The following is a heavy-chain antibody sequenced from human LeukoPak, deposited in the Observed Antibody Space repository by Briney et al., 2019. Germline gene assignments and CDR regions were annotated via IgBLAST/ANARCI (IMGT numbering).Heavy chain of an antibody. V-gene: IGHV4-4*07. CDR3: ARDSRGSGSYYSDFDY. Sequence: SETLSLTCTVSGGSISGYYWSWIRQSAGKGLEWIGRVYTSGSTNYNASLQSRVTMSVDTSKNQFSLKLSSVTAADTAVYYCARDSRGSGSYYSDFDYWGQGTLVTVSS. CDR1: GGSISGYY. J-gene: IGHJ4*02. CDR2: VYTSGST. D-gene: IGHD3-10*01.